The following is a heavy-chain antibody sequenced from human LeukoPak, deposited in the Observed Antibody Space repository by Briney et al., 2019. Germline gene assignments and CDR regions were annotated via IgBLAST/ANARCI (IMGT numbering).Heavy chain of an antibody. V-gene: IGHV3-73*01. Sequence: GGSLRLSCAASGFIFSGSTIYWVRQASGRGLEWVGRINSIEYYATAYAEAVQGRFTISRDDSRNTAYLQMNSLKIEDTAVYYCTRHRDVASTDHYYYYMDVWGKGTTVTVSS. D-gene: IGHD5/OR15-5a*01. CDR3: TRHRDVASTDHYYYYMDV. CDR2: INSIEYYAT. J-gene: IGHJ6*03. CDR1: GFIFSGST.